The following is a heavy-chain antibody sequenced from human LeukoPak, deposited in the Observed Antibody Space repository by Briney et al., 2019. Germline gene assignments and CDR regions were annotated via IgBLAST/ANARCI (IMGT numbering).Heavy chain of an antibody. CDR2: IYYSGST. CDR3: ARELLLWFGESQNDDAFDI. J-gene: IGHJ3*02. V-gene: IGHV4-39*07. Sequence: PSETLSLTCTVSGGSISSSSYYWGWIRQPPGKGLEWIGSIYYSGSTYYNPSLKSRVTISVDTSKNQFSLKLSSVTAADTAVYYCARELLLWFGESQNDDAFDIWGQGTMVTVSS. CDR1: GGSISSSSYY. D-gene: IGHD3-10*01.